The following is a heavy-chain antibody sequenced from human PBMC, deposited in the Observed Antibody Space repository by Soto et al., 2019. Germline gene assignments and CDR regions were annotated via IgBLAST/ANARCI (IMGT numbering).Heavy chain of an antibody. Sequence: PSETLSLTCTVSGGSISSSSYYWGWIRQPPGKGLEWIGSIYYSGSTYYNPSLKSRVTISVDTSKNQFSLKLSSVTAADTAVYYCARHRDGYCSSTSCPMTRNWFDPWGQGTLVTVSS. D-gene: IGHD2-2*03. CDR2: IYYSGST. CDR3: ARHRDGYCSSTSCPMTRNWFDP. V-gene: IGHV4-39*01. J-gene: IGHJ5*02. CDR1: GGSISSSSYY.